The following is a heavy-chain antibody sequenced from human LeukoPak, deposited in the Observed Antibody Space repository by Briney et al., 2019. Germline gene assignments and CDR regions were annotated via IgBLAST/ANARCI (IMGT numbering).Heavy chain of an antibody. CDR1: GGSISSYY. V-gene: IGHV4-59*01. Sequence: SETLSLTCTVSGGSISSYYWSWIRQPPGKGLEWIGYIYYSGSTNYNPSLKSRVTISVDTSKNQFSLKLSSVTAADTAVYYCARETKSYSGSFYFDYWGQGTLVTVSS. D-gene: IGHD6-6*01. CDR2: IYYSGST. CDR3: ARETKSYSGSFYFDY. J-gene: IGHJ4*02.